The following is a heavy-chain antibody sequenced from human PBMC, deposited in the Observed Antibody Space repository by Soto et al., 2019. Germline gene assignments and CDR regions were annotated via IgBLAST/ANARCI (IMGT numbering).Heavy chain of an antibody. V-gene: IGHV1-18*04. J-gene: IGHJ4*02. CDR1: GYTFTGYY. CDR3: ARVRGTIFGVVIDFDY. D-gene: IGHD3-3*01. Sequence: ASVKVSCKASGYTFTGYYMHWVRQAPGQGLEWMGWISAYNGNTNYAQKLQGRVTMTTDTSTSTAYMELRSLRSDDTAVYYCARVRGTIFGVVIDFDYWGQGTLVTVSS. CDR2: ISAYNGNT.